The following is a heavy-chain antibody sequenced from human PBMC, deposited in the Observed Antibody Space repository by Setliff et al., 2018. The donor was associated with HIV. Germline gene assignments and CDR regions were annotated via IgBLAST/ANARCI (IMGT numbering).Heavy chain of an antibody. CDR1: GYAFTSYG. J-gene: IGHJ6*03. D-gene: IGHD2-8*01. CDR2: ISAYNGNT. V-gene: IGHV1-18*01. CDR3: ARALIYCTNGVCYHYYYMDV. Sequence: ASVKVSCKASGYAFTSYGISWVRQAPGQGLEWMGWISAYNGNTNYAQKLQGRVTMTTDTSTSTAYMELRSLRSDDTAVYYCARALIYCTNGVCYHYYYMDVWGKGTTVTVSS.